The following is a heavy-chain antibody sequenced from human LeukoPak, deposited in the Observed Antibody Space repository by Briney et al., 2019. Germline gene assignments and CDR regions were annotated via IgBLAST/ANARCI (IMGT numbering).Heavy chain of an antibody. CDR1: YSMSSSFS. CDR2: IYDGGNT. Sequence: SETLSLTCSASYSMSSSFSWGWIRQSPGKGLEWVGSIYDGGNTYYNPSLKSRVTMSVDTSKNQFSLKLNSVTAADTAVYYCARDRDLRWFYYWGQGTLVTVSS. V-gene: IGHV4-38-2*02. J-gene: IGHJ4*02. D-gene: IGHD2-21*01. CDR3: ARDRDLRWFYY.